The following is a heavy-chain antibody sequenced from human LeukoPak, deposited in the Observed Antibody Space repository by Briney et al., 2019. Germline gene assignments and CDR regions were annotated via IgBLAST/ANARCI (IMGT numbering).Heavy chain of an antibody. V-gene: IGHV4-59*01. CDR2: IYYSGST. Sequence: SETLSLTCTVSGGSISSYYWSWIRQPPGKGLEWIGHIYYSGSTNYNPSLKSRVTISVDTSKNQFSLKLSSVTAADTAVYYCARGGVTMVLGWFDPWGQGTLVTVSS. J-gene: IGHJ5*02. D-gene: IGHD3-10*01. CDR3: ARGGVTMVLGWFDP. CDR1: GGSISSYY.